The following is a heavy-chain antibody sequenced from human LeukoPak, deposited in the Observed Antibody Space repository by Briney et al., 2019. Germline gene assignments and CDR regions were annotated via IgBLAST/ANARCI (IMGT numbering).Heavy chain of an antibody. CDR1: GYTFTGYY. Sequence: ASVKVSCKASGYTFTGYYMHWVRQAPGQGLEWMGWINPNSGGTNYAQKFQGRVTMTRDTSIRTAYMELSRLRSDDTAVYYCARIVDIVATMEGWGQGTLVTVSS. CDR2: INPNSGGT. CDR3: ARIVDIVATMEG. J-gene: IGHJ4*02. V-gene: IGHV1-2*02. D-gene: IGHD5-12*01.